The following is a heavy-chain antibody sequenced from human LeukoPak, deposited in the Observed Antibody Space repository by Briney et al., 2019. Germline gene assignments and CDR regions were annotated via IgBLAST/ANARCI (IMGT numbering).Heavy chain of an antibody. V-gene: IGHV5-51*01. D-gene: IGHD3-22*01. J-gene: IGHJ4*02. CDR3: ASHWGPVSSGYFPDY. CDR2: IYPGDSNT. Sequence: GKSLKISCNGAGYIFTSYWIGWVRHMPGKGLEWMDIIYPGDSNTSYSLSFQGQVTISADKSISTAYLQWSSLKASDTAMYYGASHWGPVSSGYFPDYWGQETLVTVSS. CDR1: GYIFTSYW.